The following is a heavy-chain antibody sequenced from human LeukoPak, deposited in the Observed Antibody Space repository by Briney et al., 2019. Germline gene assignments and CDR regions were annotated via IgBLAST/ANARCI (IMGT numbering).Heavy chain of an antibody. CDR1: GGTFSSYA. Sequence: ASVKVSCKASGGTFSSYAISWVRQAPGQGLEWMGGIIPIFGTANYAQKFQGRGTITTDESTSTAYMELSSLRSEDTAVYYCARMGDGYNQYYFDYWGQGTLVTVSS. CDR3: ARMGDGYNQYYFDY. V-gene: IGHV1-69*05. J-gene: IGHJ4*02. CDR2: IIPIFGTA. D-gene: IGHD5-24*01.